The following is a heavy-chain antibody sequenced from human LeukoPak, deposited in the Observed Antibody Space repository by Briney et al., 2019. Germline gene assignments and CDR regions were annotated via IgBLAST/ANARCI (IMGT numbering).Heavy chain of an antibody. D-gene: IGHD2-21*01. Sequence: GGSLRLSCAASGFTFSGYAMTWVRQAPRKGLELVADISDSGGLTYYADSVKGRFTISRDNSKNTLYLQMNSLRAEDTAVYYCAKDRGDSGRYYYMDVWGKGTAVTVSS. J-gene: IGHJ6*03. CDR2: ISDSGGLT. V-gene: IGHV3-23*01. CDR1: GFTFSGYA. CDR3: AKDRGDSGRYYYMDV.